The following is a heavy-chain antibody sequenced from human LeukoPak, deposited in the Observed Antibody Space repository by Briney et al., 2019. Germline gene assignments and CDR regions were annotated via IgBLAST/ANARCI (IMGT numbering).Heavy chain of an antibody. D-gene: IGHD2-2*01. CDR2: INHSGST. CDR3: ARVRYCSSTSCFKRSNWFDP. V-gene: IGHV4-34*01. CDR1: GGSFSGYY. Sequence: SETLSLTCAVYGGSFSGYYWSWLRQPPGKGLEWIGEINHSGSTNYNPSLKSRVTISVDASKNQFSLKLNSVTAADTAVYYCARVRYCSSTSCFKRSNWFDPWGQGTLVTVSS. J-gene: IGHJ5*02.